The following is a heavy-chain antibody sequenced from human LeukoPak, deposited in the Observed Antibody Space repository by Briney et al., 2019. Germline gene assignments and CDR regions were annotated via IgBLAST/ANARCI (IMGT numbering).Heavy chain of an antibody. Sequence: GGSLRLSCAASGFTVSSNYMSWVRQAPGKGLEWVSVIYSGGSTYYADSVKGRFTISRHNPKNTLYLQMNSLRAEDTAVYYCARAFAGASDAFDIWGQGTMVTVSS. CDR2: IYSGGST. J-gene: IGHJ3*02. D-gene: IGHD3-10*01. CDR1: GFTVSSNY. V-gene: IGHV3-53*04. CDR3: ARAFAGASDAFDI.